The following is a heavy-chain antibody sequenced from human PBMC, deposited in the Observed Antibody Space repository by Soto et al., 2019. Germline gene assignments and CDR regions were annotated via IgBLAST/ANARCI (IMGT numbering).Heavy chain of an antibody. CDR2: INAGNGNT. Sequence: ASVKVSCKASGYTFTSYAMHWVRQAPGQRLEWMGWINAGNGNTKYSQKFQGRVTITRGTSASTAYMELSSLRSEATAVYYCAREEICGSSSWAYLDGMDVWGQGSTVPVSS. CDR1: GYTFTSYA. CDR3: AREEICGSSSWAYLDGMDV. D-gene: IGHD6-13*01. J-gene: IGHJ6*02. V-gene: IGHV1-3*01.